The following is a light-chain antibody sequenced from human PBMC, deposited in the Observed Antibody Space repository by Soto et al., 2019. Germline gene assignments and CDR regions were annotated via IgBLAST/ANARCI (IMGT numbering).Light chain of an antibody. CDR2: VAS. Sequence: DVQMTQSPSSLSASVGDRVTISGRARQAITNDLGWYQQKPGEAPRRLIFVASRLQSGVPSRFSRSASGTEFTLTCSSVQPEGVATYYCLQHKSFPLTVGAGTKVQI. CDR3: LQHKSFPLT. V-gene: IGKV1-17*01. J-gene: IGKJ4*01. CDR1: QAITND.